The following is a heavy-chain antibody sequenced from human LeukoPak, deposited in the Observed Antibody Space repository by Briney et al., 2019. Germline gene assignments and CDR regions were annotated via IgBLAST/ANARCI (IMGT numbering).Heavy chain of an antibody. Sequence: GGSLRLSCAASGFTFSSYAMSGVRQAPGKGLEWVSSITASGGTYYADSVKGRFTASRDNAKNSLYLQMNSLRDEDTAVYYCAKDRTAGVFDYWGQGTLVTVSS. CDR3: AKDRTAGVFDY. J-gene: IGHJ4*02. CDR1: GFTFSSYA. D-gene: IGHD6-13*01. CDR2: ITASGGT. V-gene: IGHV3-23*01.